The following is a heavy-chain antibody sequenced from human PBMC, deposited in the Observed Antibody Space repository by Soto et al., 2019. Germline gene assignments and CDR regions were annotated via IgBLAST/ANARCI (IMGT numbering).Heavy chain of an antibody. J-gene: IGHJ6*02. Sequence: GGSLILSWAGTGFTFSTYWMHWVRQAPGKGLEWVSRIKTDGTITGYADSVKGRFTISRDNAKNTLYLQMNSLRAEDTAVYYCARGGVIVVGLDVWGQGTTVTVSS. CDR3: ARGGVIVVGLDV. D-gene: IGHD1-26*01. V-gene: IGHV3-74*01. CDR1: GFTFSTYW. CDR2: IKTDGTIT.